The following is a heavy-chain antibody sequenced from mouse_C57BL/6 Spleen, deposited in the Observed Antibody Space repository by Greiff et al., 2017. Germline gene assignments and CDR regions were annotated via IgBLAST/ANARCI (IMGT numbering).Heavy chain of an antibody. CDR2: IDPANGNT. Sequence: VQLKESVAELVRPGASVKLSCTASGFNIKNTYMHWVKQRPEQGLEWIGRIDPANGNTKYAPKFQGKATITADTSSNTAYLQRSRLTSEDTAIYYGARAYGSGGIMDYWGQGTSVTVSS. CDR3: ARAYGSGGIMDY. D-gene: IGHD1-1*02. V-gene: IGHV14-3*01. CDR1: GFNIKNTY. J-gene: IGHJ4*01.